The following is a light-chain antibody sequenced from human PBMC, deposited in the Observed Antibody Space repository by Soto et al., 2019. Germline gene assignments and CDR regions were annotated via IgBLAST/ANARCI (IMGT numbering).Light chain of an antibody. V-gene: IGKV3-20*01. J-gene: IGKJ1*01. CDR2: GPF. Sequence: VLPQSPVTLSYSPGERAALSCRASPGFSSSLLAWYQHTPGHAPRLVIHGPFTTATGIPDRVSGSRSRRSFTIALSRLEPEYFAVYYCQESAPAPTFGSGTKVDIK. CDR1: PGFSSSL. CDR3: QESAPAPT.